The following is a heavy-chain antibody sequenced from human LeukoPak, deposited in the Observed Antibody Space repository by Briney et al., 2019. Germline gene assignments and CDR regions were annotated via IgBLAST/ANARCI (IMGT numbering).Heavy chain of an antibody. CDR3: ARVSSSWYIDP. CDR1: GYTFTSYA. CDR2: INAGNGNT. D-gene: IGHD6-13*01. J-gene: IGHJ5*02. Sequence: EASVKVSCKASGYTFTSYAMHWVRQAPGQRLEWMGWINAGNGNTKYSQKFQGRVTITRDTSASTAYMELSSLRSEDTAVYYCARVSSSWYIDPWGQGTLVTVSS. V-gene: IGHV1-3*01.